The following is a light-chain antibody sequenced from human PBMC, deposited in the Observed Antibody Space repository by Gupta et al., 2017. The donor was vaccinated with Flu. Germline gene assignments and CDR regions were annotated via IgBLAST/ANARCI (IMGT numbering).Light chain of an antibody. V-gene: IGKV1-5*03. CDR1: QSISSW. CDR3: QQDNSYPVT. CDR2: KAS. Sequence: DIQMTQSPSTLSASVGDRVTITCRASQSISSWLAWYQQKPGKAPKLLIYKASSLESGVPSRFSGSGSGTEFTLTISSLQPDDFATDYCQQDNSYPVTFGQGTKVEIK. J-gene: IGKJ1*01.